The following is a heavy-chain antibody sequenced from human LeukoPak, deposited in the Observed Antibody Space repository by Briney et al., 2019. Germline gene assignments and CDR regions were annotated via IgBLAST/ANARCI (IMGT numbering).Heavy chain of an antibody. CDR2: ISSSSSYI. V-gene: IGHV3-21*01. CDR1: GFTFSSYA. CDR3: ALGFEYFQH. Sequence: SGGSLRLSCAASGFTFSSYAMSWVRQAPGKGLEWVSSISSSSSYIYYADSVKGRFTISRDNAKNSPYLQMNSLRAEDTAVCYCALGFEYFQHWGQGTLVTVSS. D-gene: IGHD1-26*01. J-gene: IGHJ1*01.